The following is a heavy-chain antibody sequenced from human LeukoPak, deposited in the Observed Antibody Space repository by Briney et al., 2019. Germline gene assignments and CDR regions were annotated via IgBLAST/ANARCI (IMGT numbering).Heavy chain of an antibody. D-gene: IGHD3-16*01. J-gene: IGHJ4*02. CDR3: VKISSVAQTSYGHFDY. V-gene: IGHV3-11*01. CDR1: GFTFSDYY. Sequence: PGGSLRLSCAASGFTFSDYYMSWIRQAPGKGLEWVSYISSSGSTIYYADSVKGRFTISRDNSQNTLSLHMISLRAEDTAVYYCVKISSVAQTSYGHFDYWGQGTLATVSS. CDR2: ISSSGSTI.